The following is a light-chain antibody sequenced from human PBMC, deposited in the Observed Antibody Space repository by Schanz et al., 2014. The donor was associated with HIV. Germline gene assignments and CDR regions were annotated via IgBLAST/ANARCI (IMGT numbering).Light chain of an antibody. V-gene: IGLV2-8*01. CDR2: EVS. CDR3: QSYDSSLRGSV. Sequence: QSALTQPPSASGSPGQSVTISCTGTSSDVGAYNYVSWYQQHPGKAPKLMIYEVSKRPSGVPDRFSGSKSGNTASLTITGLQAEDEADYFCQSYDSSLRGSVFGGGIKPTVL. J-gene: IGLJ3*02. CDR1: SSDVGAYNY.